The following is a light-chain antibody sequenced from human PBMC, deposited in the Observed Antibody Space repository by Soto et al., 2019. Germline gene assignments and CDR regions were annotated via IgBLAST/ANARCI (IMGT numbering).Light chain of an antibody. J-gene: IGLJ1*01. CDR1: SSNIGAGYD. V-gene: IGLV1-40*01. Sequence: QSVLTQPPSVSGAPGQRVTISCTGSSSNIGAGYDVHWYQQLPRTAPKLLIYTDNERPSGVPDRFSGSKSGTSASLAINGLQSGDEADYYCGAWDESLNGYVFGTGTKVTVL. CDR3: GAWDESLNGYV. CDR2: TDN.